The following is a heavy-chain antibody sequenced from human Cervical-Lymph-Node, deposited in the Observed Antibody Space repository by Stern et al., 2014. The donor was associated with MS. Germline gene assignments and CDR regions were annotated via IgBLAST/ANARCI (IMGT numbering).Heavy chain of an antibody. CDR2: ITGGSNYI. Sequence: EMQLVESGGGLVKPGGSLRLSCAASGFTISGYTLNWVRQAPGKGLEWVSSITGGSNYINYADSVKGRFTISRDNAKKSLYLQMNSLRAEDTAVYYCAREGFWSGSPNFFDNWGQGTLVTVSS. CDR3: AREGFWSGSPNFFDN. CDR1: GFTISGYT. D-gene: IGHD3-3*01. V-gene: IGHV3-21*01. J-gene: IGHJ4*02.